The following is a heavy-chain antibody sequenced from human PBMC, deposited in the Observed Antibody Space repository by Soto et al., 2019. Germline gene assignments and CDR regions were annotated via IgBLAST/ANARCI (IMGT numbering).Heavy chain of an antibody. V-gene: IGHV3-23*01. D-gene: IGHD4-17*01. CDR2: ISGSGGST. CDR1: GFTFSSYA. CDR3: AITYGDYLISGAFDI. J-gene: IGHJ3*02. Sequence: EVQLLESGGGLVQPGGSLRLSCAASGFTFSSYAMSWVRQAPGKGLEWVSAISGSGGSTYYADCVKGRFTISRDNSKNTLYLQMNSLRAEDTAVYYCAITYGDYLISGAFDIWGQGTMVTVSS.